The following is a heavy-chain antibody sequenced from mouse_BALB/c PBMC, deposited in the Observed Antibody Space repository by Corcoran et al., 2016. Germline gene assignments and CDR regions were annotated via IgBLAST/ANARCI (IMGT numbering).Heavy chain of an antibody. Sequence: QVQLQQSGAELVKPGASVKLSCKASGYTFTSYDINGVRQRPEQGLEWIGWIFPGDGSTKYNEKFKGKATLTTDKSSSTAYMQLSRLTSEDSAVYFCASRTGYVGGYAMYYWGQGTSVTVSS. CDR1: GYTFTSYD. CDR2: IFPGDGST. CDR3: ASRTGYVGGYAMYY. V-gene: IGHV1-85*01. D-gene: IGHD3-1*01. J-gene: IGHJ4*01.